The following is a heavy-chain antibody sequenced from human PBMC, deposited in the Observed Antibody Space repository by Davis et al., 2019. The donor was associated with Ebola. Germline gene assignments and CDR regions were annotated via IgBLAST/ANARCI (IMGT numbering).Heavy chain of an antibody. J-gene: IGHJ6*02. V-gene: IGHV3-33*03. D-gene: IGHD5-18*01. CDR3: ASSGLYSYGYYYYGMDV. CDR2: IWYDGSNK. CDR1: GFTFSSYG. Sequence: GESLKISCAASGFTFSSYGMHWVRQAPGKGLEWVAVIWYDGSNKYYADSVKGRFTISRDNAKNSLYLQMNSLRAEDTAVYYCASSGLYSYGYYYYGMDVWGQGTTVTVSS.